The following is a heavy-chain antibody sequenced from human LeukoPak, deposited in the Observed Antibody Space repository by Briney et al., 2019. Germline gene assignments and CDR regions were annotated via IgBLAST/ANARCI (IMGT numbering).Heavy chain of an antibody. CDR1: GFTVSTNY. CDR2: IYSGGST. V-gene: IGHV3-66*01. J-gene: IGHJ4*02. CDR3: ARDLIVATEKYFDY. Sequence: GGSLRLSCAASGFTVSTNYMSWVRQAPGKGLEWLSVIYSGGSTYYADSVKGRFTISRDNSKNTVYLQMNSLRGEDTAVYYCARDLIVATEKYFDYWGQGTLVTVSS. D-gene: IGHD5-12*01.